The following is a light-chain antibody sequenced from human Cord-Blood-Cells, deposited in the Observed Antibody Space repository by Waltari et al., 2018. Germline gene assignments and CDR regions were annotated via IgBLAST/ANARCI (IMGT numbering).Light chain of an antibody. CDR3: QQSYSTPRT. CDR2: AAS. Sequence: DIQMTQYPSSLSASVGDRVTITCRASQSISSYLNWYQQKPGKATKLLIYAASSLQSGVPSRFSGSVSGTDFTLTISSLQPEDFATYYCQQSYSTPRTFGQGTKVEIK. V-gene: IGKV1-39*01. J-gene: IGKJ1*01. CDR1: QSISSY.